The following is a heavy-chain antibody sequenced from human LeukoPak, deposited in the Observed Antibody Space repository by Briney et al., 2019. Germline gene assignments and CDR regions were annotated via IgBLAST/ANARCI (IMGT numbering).Heavy chain of an antibody. CDR3: ARAARETSSWYVVY. CDR2: ISAYNGQT. Sequence: ASVKASCKASGYTFTSYGITWVRQAPGQGLEWMGWISAYNGQTKYAQKFQGRVSMTTDTSTSTAYMDLWNLESDDTAVYYCARAARETSSWYVVYWGQGTLVTVSS. CDR1: GYTFTSYG. J-gene: IGHJ4*02. D-gene: IGHD6-13*01. V-gene: IGHV1-18*04.